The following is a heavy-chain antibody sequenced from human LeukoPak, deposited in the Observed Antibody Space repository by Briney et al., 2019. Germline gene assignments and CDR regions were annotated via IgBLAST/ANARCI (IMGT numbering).Heavy chain of an antibody. CDR3: ARDPHAPTIVGVFDP. CDR1: GGSISSGSYY. Sequence: SQTLSLTCTVSGGSISSGSYYWSWIRQPAGKGLEWIGRINTSGSTNYNPSLKSRVTISVDTSKNQFSLKLSSVTAADTAVYYCARDPHAPTIVGVFDPWGQGTLVTVSS. D-gene: IGHD3-3*01. CDR2: INTSGST. V-gene: IGHV4-61*02. J-gene: IGHJ5*02.